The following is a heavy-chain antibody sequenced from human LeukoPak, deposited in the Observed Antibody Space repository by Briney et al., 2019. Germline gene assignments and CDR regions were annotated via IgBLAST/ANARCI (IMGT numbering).Heavy chain of an antibody. J-gene: IGHJ6*03. D-gene: IGHD3-3*01. CDR3: ARDNGVVHGVYYMDV. CDR1: GFTFSNYW. V-gene: IGHV3-7*01. Sequence: GGSLRLSCAASGFTFSNYWMTWVRQAPGKGLEWVADIKQDGSEKLYVKSVRGRFTISRDNAKMSLFLQMNSLRAEDAAVYYCARDNGVVHGVYYMDVWGKGTTVTVS. CDR2: IKQDGSEK.